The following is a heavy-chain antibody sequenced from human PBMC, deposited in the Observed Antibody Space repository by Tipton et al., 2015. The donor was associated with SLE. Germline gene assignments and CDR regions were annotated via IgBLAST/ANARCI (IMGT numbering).Heavy chain of an antibody. V-gene: IGHV3-64D*06. J-gene: IGHJ4*02. CDR3: AREEDSSWHFDY. CDR1: GFTFSSYA. Sequence: SLRLSCAASGFTFSSYAMHWVRQAPGKGLEYVSAISSNGGSTYYADSVKGRFTISRDNSKNTLYLQMSSLRPEDTAVYYCAREEDSSWHFDYWGQGTLVTVSS. D-gene: IGHD6-13*01. CDR2: ISSNGGST.